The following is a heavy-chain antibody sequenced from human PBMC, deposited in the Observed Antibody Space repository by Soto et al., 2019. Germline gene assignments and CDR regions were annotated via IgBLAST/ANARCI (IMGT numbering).Heavy chain of an antibody. Sequence: GASVKVSCKASGGTFSSYAISWVRQAPGQGLEWMGGIIPIFGTANYAQKFQGRVTITADESTSTAYMELSSLRSEDTAVYYCARVNDFWSGPYYYYGMDVWGQGTTVTVSS. D-gene: IGHD3-3*01. CDR1: GGTFSSYA. CDR3: ARVNDFWSGPYYYYGMDV. J-gene: IGHJ6*02. CDR2: IIPIFGTA. V-gene: IGHV1-69*13.